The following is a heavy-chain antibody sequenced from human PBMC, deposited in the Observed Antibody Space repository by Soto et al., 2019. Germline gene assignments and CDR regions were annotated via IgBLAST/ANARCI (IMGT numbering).Heavy chain of an antibody. CDR2: IRSKANSYAT. V-gene: IGHV3-73*01. Sequence: GGSLRLSCAASGFTFSGSAMHWVRQASGKGLEWVGRIRSKANSYATAYAASVKGRFTISRDDSKNTAYLQMNSLKTEDTSVYYCITQTRESAAGAVDWGQGTLVTVSS. J-gene: IGHJ4*02. CDR3: ITQTRESAAGAVD. D-gene: IGHD6-13*01. CDR1: GFTFSGSA.